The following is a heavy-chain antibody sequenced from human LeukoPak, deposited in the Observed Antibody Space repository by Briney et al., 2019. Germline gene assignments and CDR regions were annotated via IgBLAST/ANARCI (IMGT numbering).Heavy chain of an antibody. CDR1: GFTFSSYG. CDR2: IWYDGSNK. J-gene: IGHJ6*02. Sequence: GGSLRLSCAASGFTFSSYGMHWVRQAPGKGLEWVEVIWYDGSNKYYADSVKGRFTISRENFKNTLYLQMNSLRAEDTAVYYCAREGMYYDILTGDYGMDVWGQGTTVTVSS. D-gene: IGHD3-9*01. V-gene: IGHV3-33*01. CDR3: AREGMYYDILTGDYGMDV.